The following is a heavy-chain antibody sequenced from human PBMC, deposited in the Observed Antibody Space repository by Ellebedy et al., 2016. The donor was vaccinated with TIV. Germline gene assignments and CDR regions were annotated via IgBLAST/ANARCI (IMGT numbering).Heavy chain of an antibody. CDR2: ISWDGRST. CDR3: ARGHGMDV. Sequence: GESLKISXAASGFTFDYYSMHWVRQAPGKGLEWVSVISWDGRSTYYADSVKGRFTISRDNAKNSLYLQMNSLRDEDTAVYYCARGHGMDVWGQGTTVTVSS. V-gene: IGHV3-43*01. CDR1: GFTFDYYS. J-gene: IGHJ6*02.